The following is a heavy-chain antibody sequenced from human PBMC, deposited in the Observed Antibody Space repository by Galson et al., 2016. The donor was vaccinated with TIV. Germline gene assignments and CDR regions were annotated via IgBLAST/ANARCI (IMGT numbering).Heavy chain of an antibody. CDR3: VRSGTYYYDSSGDN. Sequence: SVKVSCKASGGIFIGYGISWVRQAPGQGLEWMGRIIPLFGIVSYAQRFQGRVAIIADTSTGTTYMELSSLGSEDTAVYYCVRSGTYYYDSSGDNWGQGTLVTVSS. D-gene: IGHD3-22*01. V-gene: IGHV1-69*04. CDR2: IIPLFGIV. J-gene: IGHJ4*02. CDR1: GGIFIGYG.